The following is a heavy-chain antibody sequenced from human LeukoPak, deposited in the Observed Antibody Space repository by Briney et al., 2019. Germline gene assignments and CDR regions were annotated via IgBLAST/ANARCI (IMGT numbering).Heavy chain of an antibody. Sequence: ASVKVSCKASGYSFTAYYIHWVRQAPGHGLEWMGWITPNSGATNYAQRFQGRVTMAWDTSISTAYMELSRLTSDDTAVYYCARDGLDYWGQGTLVTVSS. CDR2: ITPNSGAT. CDR3: ARDGLDY. CDR1: GYSFTAYY. V-gene: IGHV1-2*02. J-gene: IGHJ4*02.